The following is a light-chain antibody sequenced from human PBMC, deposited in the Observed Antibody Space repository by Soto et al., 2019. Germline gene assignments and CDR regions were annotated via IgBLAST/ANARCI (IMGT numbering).Light chain of an antibody. J-gene: IGKJ5*01. Sequence: DIQITHSPSSMSASVVDRVTITFLASQGINNYLAWFQQKPGKVPKRLIYTASSLQSGVPSRFSGSGSGTEFTLTISSLQPEDFATYYCLKHKSYPITFGQGTRLEIK. CDR2: TAS. V-gene: IGKV1-17*03. CDR3: LKHKSYPIT. CDR1: QGINNY.